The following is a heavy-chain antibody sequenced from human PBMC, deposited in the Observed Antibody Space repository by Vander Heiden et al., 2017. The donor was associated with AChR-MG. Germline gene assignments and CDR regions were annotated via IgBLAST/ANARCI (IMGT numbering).Heavy chain of an antibody. D-gene: IGHD3-10*01. J-gene: IGHJ6*02. V-gene: IGHV1-18*01. CDR2: ISGYNGKT. CDR1: GYTFPNFG. Sequence: QFPLVQSGGEVKKPGASVKVSCKASGYTFPNFGVTWVRQAPGQGLEWLAWISGYNGKTDYAPNFQGRRTTTTDTSTSTAYMELRGLGSDDTAVYYCARVSDYGSGDGMDIWGQGTTGSVSS. CDR3: ARVSDYGSGDGMDI.